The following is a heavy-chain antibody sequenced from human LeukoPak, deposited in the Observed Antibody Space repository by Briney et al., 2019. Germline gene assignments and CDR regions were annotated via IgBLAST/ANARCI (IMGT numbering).Heavy chain of an antibody. Sequence: SETLSLTCTVAGGSISSYYWSWVRQPPGKGLEWIGYIYYSGSTNYNPSLKSRVTISVDTSKNQFSLKLSSVTAADTAVYYCASSVIEYYYDSSGYYLLSYFDYWGQGTLVTVSS. J-gene: IGHJ4*02. CDR3: ASSVIEYYYDSSGYYLLSYFDY. V-gene: IGHV4-59*01. CDR1: GGSISSYY. CDR2: IYYSGST. D-gene: IGHD3-22*01.